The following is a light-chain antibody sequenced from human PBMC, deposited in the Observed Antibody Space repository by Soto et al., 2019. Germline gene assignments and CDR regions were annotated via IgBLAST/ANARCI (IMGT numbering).Light chain of an antibody. J-gene: IGKJ2*01. CDR3: EQYHILPYT. CDR1: QRISNW. CDR2: KAS. V-gene: IGKV1-5*03. Sequence: DIQMTQSPSTLSASVGDRVTITCRASQRISNWLAWYQQKPGKAPKVLIYKASTLESGVPSRFSGSGSGTDFSFTISSLQPEDIAAYYCEQYHILPYTFGQGTKLHIK.